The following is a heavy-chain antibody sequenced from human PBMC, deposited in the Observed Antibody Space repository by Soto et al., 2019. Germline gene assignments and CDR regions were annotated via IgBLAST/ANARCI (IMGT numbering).Heavy chain of an antibody. Sequence: SNIWTSWVLQPPGKGLEWIGEVYHSGSTNYNPSFKSRVAMSVDKSKNQFSLKLNSVTAADTALYYCSRTSTSGTRLYYWGQGSLVLVSS. CDR2: VYHSGST. CDR1: SNIW. J-gene: IGHJ4*02. CDR3: SRTSTSGTRLYY. D-gene: IGHD1-1*01. V-gene: IGHV4-4*02.